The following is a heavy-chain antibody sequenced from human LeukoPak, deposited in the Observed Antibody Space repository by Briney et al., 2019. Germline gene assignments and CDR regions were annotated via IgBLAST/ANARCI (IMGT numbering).Heavy chain of an antibody. D-gene: IGHD1-1*01. V-gene: IGHV3-21*01. J-gene: IGHJ4*02. CDR2: ISSSSKYI. CDR3: ARSPQGTGSPADY. CDR1: GFSFSSYS. Sequence: PGGSLRLSCADSGFSFSSYSMNWVRQAPGKGLDWVSSISSSSKYIYYADSVKGRFTISRDSAKNSPYLQMNSLTAEDTAVYYCARSPQGTGSPADYWGQGTLVTVSS.